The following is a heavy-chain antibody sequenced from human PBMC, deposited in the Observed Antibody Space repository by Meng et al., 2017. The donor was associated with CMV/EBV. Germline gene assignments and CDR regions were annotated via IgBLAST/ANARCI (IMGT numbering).Heavy chain of an antibody. D-gene: IGHD3-9*01. Sequence: GGSLRLSCKGSGYSFTGYWIGWVRQMPGKGLEWMGIIYPGDSDTRYSPSFQDQVTISADKSISTAYLQWSSLKASDTAMYYCARHLSTSNTFDYWGQGTLVTVSS. V-gene: IGHV5-51*01. CDR3: ARHLSTSNTFDY. CDR1: GYSFTGYW. CDR2: IYPGDSDT. J-gene: IGHJ4*02.